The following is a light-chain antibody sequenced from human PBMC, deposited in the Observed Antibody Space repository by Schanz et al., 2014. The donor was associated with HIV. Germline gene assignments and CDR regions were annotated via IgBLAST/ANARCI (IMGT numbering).Light chain of an antibody. CDR1: QSVSSTY. CDR2: GAS. CDR3: QQYGSSPKT. V-gene: IGKV3-20*01. Sequence: ETVLTQSPGRLSLSPGERATLSCRASQSVSSTYLAWYQQRPGQAPRLLIHGASRRATGIPDRFSGTWSGTDFTLTISRLEPEDLAVYYCQQYGSSPKTFGQGTKLEIK. J-gene: IGKJ2*01.